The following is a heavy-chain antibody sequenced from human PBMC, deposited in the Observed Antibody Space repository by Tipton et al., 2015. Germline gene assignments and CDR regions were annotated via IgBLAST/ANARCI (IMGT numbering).Heavy chain of an antibody. CDR1: GFTFSLFP. J-gene: IGHJ4*02. Sequence: SLRLSCAASGFTFSLFPMTWVRQAPGKGLEWVASISGSGGGDTGDYADSVKGRFTISRDNSKNTLYLQLDGLRADDTAVYYCAKEATGVEFDYWGQGTLVLVSS. CDR3: AKEATGVEFDY. V-gene: IGHV3-23*01. CDR2: ISGSGGGDTG. D-gene: IGHD3-10*01.